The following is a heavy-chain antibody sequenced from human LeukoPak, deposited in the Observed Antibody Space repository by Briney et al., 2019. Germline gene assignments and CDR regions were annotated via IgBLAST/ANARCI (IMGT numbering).Heavy chain of an antibody. Sequence: GASVKVSCKASGGTFSSYAISWVRQAPGQGLKWMGRIIPILGIANYAQKFQGRVTITADKSTSTAYMELSSLRSEDTAVYYCARGPPRIAAALSFDYWGQGTLVTVSS. J-gene: IGHJ4*02. CDR1: GGTFSSYA. CDR3: ARGPPRIAAALSFDY. CDR2: IIPILGIA. V-gene: IGHV1-69*04. D-gene: IGHD6-13*01.